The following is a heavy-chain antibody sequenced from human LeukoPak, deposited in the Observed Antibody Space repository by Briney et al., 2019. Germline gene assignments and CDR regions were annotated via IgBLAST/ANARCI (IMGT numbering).Heavy chain of an antibody. CDR3: ARGIGTSYESSRDAFDI. D-gene: IGHD3-22*01. CDR2: IYSPGTN. CDR1: AGSINSDDYY. V-gene: IGHV4-61*02. Sequence: SETLSLTCTVSAGSINSDDYYWSWIRQPAGKGLEWIVRIYSPGTNYNYNPSLKSRVTISIDTSKNQFSLKLTSVTAGDTAVYYCARGIGTSYESSRDAFDIWGQGTMVTVSS. J-gene: IGHJ3*02.